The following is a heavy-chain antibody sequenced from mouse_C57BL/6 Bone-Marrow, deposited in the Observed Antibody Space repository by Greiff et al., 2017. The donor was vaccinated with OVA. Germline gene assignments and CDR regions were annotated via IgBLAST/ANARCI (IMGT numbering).Heavy chain of an antibody. CDR3: ARLLLPFAY. CDR1: GFTFSSYT. D-gene: IGHD1-1*01. V-gene: IGHV5-9*01. J-gene: IGHJ3*01. CDR2: ISGGGGNT. Sequence: EVQLVESGGGLVKPGGSLKLSCAASGFTFSSYTMSWVRQTPEKRLEWVATISGGGGNTYYPDSVKGRFTISRDNAKNTLYLQMSSLRSEDTALYYCARLLLPFAYWGQGTLVTVSA.